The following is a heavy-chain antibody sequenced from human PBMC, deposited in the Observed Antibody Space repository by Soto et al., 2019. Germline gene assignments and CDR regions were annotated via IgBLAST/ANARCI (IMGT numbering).Heavy chain of an antibody. D-gene: IGHD4-17*01. V-gene: IGHV1-69*08. CDR2: IIPILGIA. CDR1: GGTFSSYT. J-gene: IGHJ5*02. CDR3: ARDPPFMTPVTTLYWFDP. Sequence: QVQLVQSGAEVKKPGSSVKVSCKASGGTFSSYTISWVRQAPGQGLEWMGRIIPILGIANYAQKFQGRVTITADKSTSTAYMELSSLRSEDTAVYYCARDPPFMTPVTTLYWFDPWGQGTLVTVSS.